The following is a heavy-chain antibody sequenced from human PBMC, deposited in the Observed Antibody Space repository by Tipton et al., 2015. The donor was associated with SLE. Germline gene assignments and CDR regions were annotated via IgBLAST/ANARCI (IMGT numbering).Heavy chain of an antibody. J-gene: IGHJ4*02. CDR2: IYYGGTI. D-gene: IGHD5-18*01. CDR1: VYSISSSHW. CDR3: AKVLQGAMVPYYFAS. V-gene: IGHV4-28*05. Sequence: TLSLTCNVSVYSISSSHWWGWIRQPPGKGLEWIGHIYYGGTIYYNPSLKSRVTMSIDTSKNQFSLKLTSVTAADTAVYYCAKVLQGAMVPYYFASWGQGTLVTVSS.